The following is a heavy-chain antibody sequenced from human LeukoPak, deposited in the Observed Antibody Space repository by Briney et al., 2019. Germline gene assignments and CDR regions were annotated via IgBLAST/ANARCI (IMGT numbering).Heavy chain of an antibody. CDR1: GSTFTDFG. CDR2: VSTYNGDT. V-gene: IGHV1-18*01. J-gene: IGHJ1*01. Sequence: GASVKVSCKASGSTFTDFGFIWVRQAPGQGLEWMGWVSTYNGDTDYAKKFQDRVTMTTESSTQTTFMELRNLRSDDTAVYYCARAESMALYFLYWGQGTLVSVSS. D-gene: IGHD1-14*01. CDR3: ARAESMALYFLY.